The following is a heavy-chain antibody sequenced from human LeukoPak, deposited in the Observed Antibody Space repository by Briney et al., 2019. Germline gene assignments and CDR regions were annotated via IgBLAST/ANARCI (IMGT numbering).Heavy chain of an antibody. J-gene: IGHJ3*02. Sequence: GGSLRLSCAASGFTFSNYSMNWVRQAPGKGLEWVSYIIRSSSTIYYADSVKGRFTISRDNAKNSLYLQMNSLRAEDTAVYYCARAKRNGLDIWGQGTMVTVSS. D-gene: IGHD2-8*01. V-gene: IGHV3-48*01. CDR2: IIRSSSTI. CDR3: ARAKRNGLDI. CDR1: GFTFSNYS.